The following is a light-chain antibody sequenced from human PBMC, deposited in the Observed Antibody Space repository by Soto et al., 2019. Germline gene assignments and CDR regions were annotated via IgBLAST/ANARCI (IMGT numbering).Light chain of an antibody. J-gene: IGKJ1*01. Sequence: EIVMTQSPAPLSASPGERVTLSCRASQTLSNRLAWYHHKPGQAPRLLIYVTSNRATGIPARFSGSGSGTDYTLTISSLEPEDSAVYYCHQRQSWPRTLGQGTKVDIK. CDR2: VTS. V-gene: IGKV3-11*01. CDR3: HQRQSWPRT. CDR1: QTLSNR.